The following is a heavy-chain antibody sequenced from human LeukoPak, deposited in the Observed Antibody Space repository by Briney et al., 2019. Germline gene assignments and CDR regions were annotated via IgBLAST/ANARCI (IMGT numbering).Heavy chain of an antibody. CDR1: GFTFSSYN. J-gene: IGHJ5*02. CDR2: ISSSSSYI. Sequence: GGSLRLSCAASGFTFSSYNMNWVRQAPGKGLEWVSSISSSSSYIYYADSVKGRFTISRDNAKNSLYLQMNSLRAEDTAVYYCARGGGYDRDWFDPWGQGTLVTVSS. CDR3: ARGGGYDRDWFDP. D-gene: IGHD5-12*01. V-gene: IGHV3-21*01.